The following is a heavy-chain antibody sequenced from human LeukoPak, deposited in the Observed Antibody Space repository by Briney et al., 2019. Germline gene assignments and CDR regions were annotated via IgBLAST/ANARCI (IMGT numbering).Heavy chain of an antibody. CDR3: ARDLIAVAESHFDY. D-gene: IGHD6-19*01. CDR1: GFTFSSNW. CDR2: IKQDGSEK. V-gene: IGHV3-7*01. Sequence: GGSLRLSCAASGFTFSSNWMSWVRQAPGKGLEWVANIKQDGSEKYYVDPVKGRFTISRDNAKNSLYLQMNSLRAEDTAVYYCARDLIAVAESHFDYWGQGTLVTVAP. J-gene: IGHJ4*02.